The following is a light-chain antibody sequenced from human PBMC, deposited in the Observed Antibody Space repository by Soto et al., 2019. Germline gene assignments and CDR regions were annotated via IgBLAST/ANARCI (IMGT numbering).Light chain of an antibody. CDR1: SSDVGGYNY. Sequence: QSALTQPRSVSGSPGQSVTISCTGTSSDVGGYNYVSWYQQYPGKAPKLMIYDVNKRPSGVPDRFSASKSGNTASLTISGLQAEDEADYYCCSYAGSYNWVFGGGTKVTVL. V-gene: IGLV2-11*01. CDR2: DVN. J-gene: IGLJ3*02. CDR3: CSYAGSYNWV.